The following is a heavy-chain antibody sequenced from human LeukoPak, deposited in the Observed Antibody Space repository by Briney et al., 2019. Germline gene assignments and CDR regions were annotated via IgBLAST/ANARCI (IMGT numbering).Heavy chain of an antibody. CDR3: ARNQGYCSSTSWGGWFDP. J-gene: IGHJ5*02. CDR2: IIPIFGTA. D-gene: IGHD2-2*01. V-gene: IGHV1-69*13. Sequence: ASVKVSCKASGGTFSSYAISWVRQAPGQGLEWMGGIIPIFGTANYAQKFQGRVTITADESTSTAYMELSSPRSEDTAVYYCARNQGYCSSTSWGGWFDPWGQGTLVTVSS. CDR1: GGTFSSYA.